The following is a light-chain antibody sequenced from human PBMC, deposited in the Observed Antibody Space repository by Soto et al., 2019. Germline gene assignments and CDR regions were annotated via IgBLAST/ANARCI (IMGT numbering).Light chain of an antibody. CDR3: QQYGAWPPLT. V-gene: IGKV3-15*01. CDR1: ENVLDN. Sequence: PGEGATLSCRASENVLDNVAWYQQKLGQGPRLLIYAASTRATGVPPRFSGNGAGTEFTLTISGLQSEDFAVYYCQQYGAWPPLTFGGGTKVEIK. J-gene: IGKJ4*01. CDR2: AAS.